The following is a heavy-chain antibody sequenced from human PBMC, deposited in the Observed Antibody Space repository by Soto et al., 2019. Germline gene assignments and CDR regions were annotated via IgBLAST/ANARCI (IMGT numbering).Heavy chain of an antibody. CDR3: TSGFPQFDS. CDR1: AFTFSDHY. D-gene: IGHD3-10*01. Sequence: EVPLVESGGALVQPGGSLRLSCAASAFTFSDHYMDWVRQAPGKGLEWVGRTRNKANNYTTEYAASVKGRFTNSRNDSKNLLYLQMNSLKTEDTAVYYGTSGFPQFDSWGQGTLVTVSS. V-gene: IGHV3-72*01. CDR2: TRNKANNYTT. J-gene: IGHJ4*02.